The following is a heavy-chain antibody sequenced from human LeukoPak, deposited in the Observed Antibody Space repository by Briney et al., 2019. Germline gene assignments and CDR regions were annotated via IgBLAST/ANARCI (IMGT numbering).Heavy chain of an antibody. D-gene: IGHD3-10*01. Sequence: GGSLRLSCAASGFTVSSNYTSWVRQAPGKGLEWVSLIYTGGSTYYADSVKGRFVISRDNSKNTVYLQMNSLRVEDTSVYYCYYASGSYPWGQGTLVTVSS. J-gene: IGHJ5*02. CDR2: IYTGGST. V-gene: IGHV3-66*01. CDR3: YYASGSYP. CDR1: GFTVSSNY.